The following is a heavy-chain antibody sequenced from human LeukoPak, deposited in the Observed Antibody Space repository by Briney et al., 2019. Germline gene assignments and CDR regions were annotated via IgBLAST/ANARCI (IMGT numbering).Heavy chain of an antibody. CDR3: ARDPYYYYYMDV. CDR1: GFTFSSYA. J-gene: IGHJ6*03. Sequence: GGSLRLSCAASGFTFSSYAMSWVRQAPGKGLEWVSAISGSGGSTYYADSVKGRFTISRDNSKNTLYLQMNSLRAEDTAVYYCARDPYYYYYMDVWGKGTTVTVSS. V-gene: IGHV3-23*01. CDR2: ISGSGGST.